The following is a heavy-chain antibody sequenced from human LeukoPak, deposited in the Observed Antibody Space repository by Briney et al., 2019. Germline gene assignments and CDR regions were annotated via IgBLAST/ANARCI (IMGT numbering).Heavy chain of an antibody. CDR2: ISAYNGNT. V-gene: IGHV1-18*01. J-gene: IGHJ6*02. CDR3: ARDGPPMYSSSWYSHGPHYYYYYGMDV. Sequence: ASVKVSCKASGYTFTSYGVSWVRQAPGQGLEWMGWISAYNGNTNYAQKLQGRVTMTTDTSTSTAYMELRSLRSDDTAVYYCARDGPPMYSSSWYSHGPHYYYYYGMDVWGQGTTVTVSS. CDR1: GYTFTSYG. D-gene: IGHD6-13*01.